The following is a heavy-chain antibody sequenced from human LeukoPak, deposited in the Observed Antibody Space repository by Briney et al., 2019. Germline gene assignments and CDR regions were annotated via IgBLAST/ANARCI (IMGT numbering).Heavy chain of an antibody. J-gene: IGHJ5*02. CDR2: ISYDGSNK. Sequence: PGGSLRLSCAASGFTLSSYAMHWVGQAPGKGLEWVAVISYDGSNKYYADSVKGRSTISRDNSKNTLYLQMNSLRAEDTAVYYCARGPATQLWFTPNWFDPWGQGALVTVSS. D-gene: IGHD5-18*01. CDR3: ARGPATQLWFTPNWFDP. CDR1: GFTLSSYA. V-gene: IGHV3-30*04.